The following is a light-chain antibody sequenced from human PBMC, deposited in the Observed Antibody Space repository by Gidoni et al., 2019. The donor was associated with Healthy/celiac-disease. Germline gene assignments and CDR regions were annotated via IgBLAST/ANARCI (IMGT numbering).Light chain of an antibody. Sequence: EIVMTQSPATLSVSPGERATLSCRASQSFSSNLAWYQQKPGQAPRLLIYGASTRATGIPARFSGSGSGTECTLTISSLQSEDFAVYYCQQYNNWPRTFGQGTKVEIK. CDR1: QSFSSN. CDR2: GAS. J-gene: IGKJ1*01. V-gene: IGKV3-15*01. CDR3: QQYNNWPRT.